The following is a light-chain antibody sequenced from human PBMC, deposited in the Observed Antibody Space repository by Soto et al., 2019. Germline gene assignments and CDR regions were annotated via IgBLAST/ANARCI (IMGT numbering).Light chain of an antibody. CDR2: GAS. CDR1: QSVSSN. Sequence: EIVMTQSPATLSVSPGERATLSCRASQSVSSNVAWYQQKPGQAPRLLIYGASTRATGIPARFSGSGSGTEFTLTISSLQSEDFAVYYCQQYNSWLTFGQGTKVDI. CDR3: QQYNSWLT. J-gene: IGKJ1*01. V-gene: IGKV3-15*01.